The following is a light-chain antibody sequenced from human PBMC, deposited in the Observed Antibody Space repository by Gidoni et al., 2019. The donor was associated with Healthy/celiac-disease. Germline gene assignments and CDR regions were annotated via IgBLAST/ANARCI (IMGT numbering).Light chain of an antibody. Sequence: IVMNPSPASLAVSLGERATINCKSSQSVLYSSNNKNYLAWYQQKPGQPPKLLICWASTRESGVPDRFSGSGSGTDFTLTISSLQAEDVAVYYCQQYYSTLLTFGGGTKVEIK. CDR3: QQYYSTLLT. J-gene: IGKJ4*01. CDR2: WAS. CDR1: QSVLYSSNNKNY. V-gene: IGKV4-1*01.